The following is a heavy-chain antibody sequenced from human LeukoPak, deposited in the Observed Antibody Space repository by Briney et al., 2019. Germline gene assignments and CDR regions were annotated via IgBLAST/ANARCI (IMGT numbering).Heavy chain of an antibody. CDR3: AKDLPQYYYDSSGPGYMDV. V-gene: IGHV3-23*01. CDR2: ISGSGGST. J-gene: IGHJ6*03. Sequence: PGGSLRLSCAASGFTCSSYAMSWVRQAPGKGLEWVSAISGSGGSTYYADSVKGRFTISRDNSKNTLYLQMNSLRAEDTAVYYCAKDLPQYYYDSSGPGYMDVWGKGTTVTVSS. CDR1: GFTCSSYA. D-gene: IGHD3-22*01.